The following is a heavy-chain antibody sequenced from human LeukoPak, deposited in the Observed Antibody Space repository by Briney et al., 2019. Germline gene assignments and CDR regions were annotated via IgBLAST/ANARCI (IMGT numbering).Heavy chain of an antibody. CDR1: GGSISSHY. Sequence: SETLSLTCTVSGGSISSHYWNWIRQPAGKGLEWIGRMFIRGSANYSPSLKSRVSMSLDKSRSQFSLNLSSVTAADTAVYYCARDQGWVGVSVSLDLWGQGTLVTVSS. V-gene: IGHV4-4*07. D-gene: IGHD3-3*01. J-gene: IGHJ5*02. CDR3: ARDQGWVGVSVSLDL. CDR2: MFIRGSA.